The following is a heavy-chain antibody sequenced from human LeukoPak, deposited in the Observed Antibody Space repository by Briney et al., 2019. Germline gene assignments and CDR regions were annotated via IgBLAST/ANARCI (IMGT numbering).Heavy chain of an antibody. V-gene: IGHV4-59*01. J-gene: IGHJ4*02. D-gene: IGHD5-12*01. CDR2: IYYSGST. Sequence: SETLSLTCTVSGGSISSYYWSWIRQPPGKGLEWIGYIYYSGSTNYNPSLKSRVTISVDTSKNQFSLKLSSVTAADTAVYYCARAKGKGYHYDYWGQGTLVTVSS. CDR1: GGSISSYY. CDR3: ARAKGKGYHYDY.